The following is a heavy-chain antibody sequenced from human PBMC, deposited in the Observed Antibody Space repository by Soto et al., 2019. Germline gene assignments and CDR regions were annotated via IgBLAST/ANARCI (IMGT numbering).Heavy chain of an antibody. CDR3: ARLSSSWYDNWFDP. CDR2: IYFSGTT. D-gene: IGHD6-13*01. J-gene: IGHJ5*02. V-gene: IGHV4-39*01. CDR1: GGSTSSTSYY. Sequence: PSETLSLTCTVSGGSTSSTSYYWAWVRRPPGKGLERIGSIYFSGTTYYNPSLKSRVTISVDTSKNQFSLKLSSVTAADTAVYYCARLSSSWYDNWFDPWGQGTLVTVSS.